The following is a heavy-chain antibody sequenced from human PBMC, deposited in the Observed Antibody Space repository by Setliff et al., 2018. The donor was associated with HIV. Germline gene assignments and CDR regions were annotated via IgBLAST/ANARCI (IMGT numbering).Heavy chain of an antibody. J-gene: IGHJ4*02. Sequence: PSETLSLTCTVSGASISGSYWVWIRQPPGKGLEWIGYMSLTRDTKYNPSLNSRVTTSIDTSKNQFSLELRSVTAADTAVYYCARHYDSSGYGDYFDDWGRGILVAVSS. CDR1: GASISGSY. D-gene: IGHD3-22*01. CDR3: ARHYDSSGYGDYFDD. V-gene: IGHV4-59*08. CDR2: MSLTRDT.